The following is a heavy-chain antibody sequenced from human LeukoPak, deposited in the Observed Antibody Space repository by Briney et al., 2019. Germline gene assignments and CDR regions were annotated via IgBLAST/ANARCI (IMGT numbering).Heavy chain of an antibody. CDR2: INPSDDST. CDR1: GYTFDSSY. V-gene: IGHV1-46*02. CDR3: ARAYYESSAYRHAVYFDY. D-gene: IGHD3-22*01. J-gene: IGHJ4*02. Sequence: ASVKVSCKASGYTFDSSYMHWVRQAPGQGLEWMGIINPSDDSTRYAQKFQGRVTMTKDTSTNTVYMHLSSLSSDDTAVYYCARAYYESSAYRHAVYFDYWGQGTLVTVSS.